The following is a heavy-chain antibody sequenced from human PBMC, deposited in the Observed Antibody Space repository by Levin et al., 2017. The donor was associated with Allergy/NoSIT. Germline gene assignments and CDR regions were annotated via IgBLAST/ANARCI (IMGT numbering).Heavy chain of an antibody. CDR1: GGSFSGYY. Sequence: MPSETLSLTCAVYGGSFSGYYWSWIRQPPGKGLEWIGEINDSGSTNYNPSLKSRVTISVDTSKNQFSLKLSSVTAADTAVYYCARRGIFDYWGQGTLVTVSS. CDR2: INDSGST. CDR3: ARRGIFDY. J-gene: IGHJ4*02. D-gene: IGHD6-13*01. V-gene: IGHV4-34*01.